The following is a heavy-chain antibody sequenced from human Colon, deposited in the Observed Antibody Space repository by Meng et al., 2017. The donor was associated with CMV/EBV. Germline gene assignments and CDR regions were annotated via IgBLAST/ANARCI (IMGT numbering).Heavy chain of an antibody. CDR3: ARGNSWFVY. V-gene: IGHV1-8*01. Sequence: QVQLVQPGAEGKKPGASVKVSCKASGYSFASYDLNWVRLHDGQGLEWVAWMDPGSGNSTHAQRLQGRITLTRDTSTTTAYMELTNLRSEDTAVYFCARGNSWFVYWGQGTLVTVSS. CDR1: GYSFASYD. D-gene: IGHD3-10*01. J-gene: IGHJ4*02. CDR2: MDPGSGNS.